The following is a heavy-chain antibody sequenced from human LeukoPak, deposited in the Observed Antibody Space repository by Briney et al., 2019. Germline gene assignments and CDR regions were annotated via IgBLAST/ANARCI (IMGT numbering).Heavy chain of an antibody. Sequence: GGSLRLSCATSGFTFSDYAMNWVRQAPGKGLDWVSSVSGSGATTYYAASVKGRYTISRDNSKDTLYLQMHSLRAEDSAIYYCVKDLKKAGSTTYYFDYWGQGTLVTVSS. CDR1: GFTFSDYA. D-gene: IGHD1-1*01. CDR2: VSGSGATT. J-gene: IGHJ4*02. V-gene: IGHV3-23*01. CDR3: VKDLKKAGSTTYYFDY.